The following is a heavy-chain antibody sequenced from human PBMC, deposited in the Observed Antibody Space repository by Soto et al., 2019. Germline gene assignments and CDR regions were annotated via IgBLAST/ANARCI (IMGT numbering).Heavy chain of an antibody. Sequence: QVQLVQSGAEVRQPASSVKVSCKTSGGTFSSYAIRWVRQAPGQGLEWMGGIVPIVDTSTYAQKFQGRVTITADESTSTAYMELSSRRSDDTAIYYCVRVVAITGYPDNGGQGTLVPVSS. J-gene: IGHJ4*02. CDR3: VRVVAITGYPDN. V-gene: IGHV1-69*12. CDR2: IVPIVDTS. CDR1: GGTFSSYA. D-gene: IGHD5-12*01.